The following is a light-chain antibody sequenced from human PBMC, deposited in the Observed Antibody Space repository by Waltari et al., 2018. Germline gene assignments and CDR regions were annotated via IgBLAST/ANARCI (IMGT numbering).Light chain of an antibody. CDR2: VKSDGSH. Sequence: QLVLTQSPSASASLGASVKLTCTLSSGHSTNVVAWLQQQPEKGPRFLMKVKSDGSHTKGEGIPDRFSVSSSGAERYLTISSLQSEDEADYYCQTGGHGTWVFGGGTTLTVL. CDR3: QTGGHGTWV. V-gene: IGLV4-69*01. CDR1: SGHSTNV. J-gene: IGLJ3*02.